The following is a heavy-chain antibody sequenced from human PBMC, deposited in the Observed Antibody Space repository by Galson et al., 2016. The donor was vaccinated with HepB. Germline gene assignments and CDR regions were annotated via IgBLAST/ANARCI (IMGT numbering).Heavy chain of an antibody. D-gene: IGHD3-3*01. Sequence: SVKVSCKASGYTFTTYAMHWVRQAPGQRLEWMAWINAGNGKTKYSQKFQGRVAITRDTSASTAYMELSSLRSEDTAVYYCARDGRGDYAFWSRRGSWFDPWGQGTQVTVSS. V-gene: IGHV1-3*01. CDR2: INAGNGKT. CDR3: ARDGRGDYAFWSRRGSWFDP. CDR1: GYTFTTYA. J-gene: IGHJ5*02.